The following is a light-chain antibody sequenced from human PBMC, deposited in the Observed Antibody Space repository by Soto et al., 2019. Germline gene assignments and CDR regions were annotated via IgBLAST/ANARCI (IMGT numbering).Light chain of an antibody. J-gene: IGLJ2*01. V-gene: IGLV1-36*01. CDR2: FDD. CDR1: NSNIGNNA. Sequence: QSVLTQPPSVSEAPRQRVTISCSGSNSNIGNNAVNWYQQVPGKAPKLLIYFDDLFSSGVSDRFSASKSGTSASLVISGLQSEDEADYYCSAWDDNLNAVLFGGGTKVTVL. CDR3: SAWDDNLNAVL.